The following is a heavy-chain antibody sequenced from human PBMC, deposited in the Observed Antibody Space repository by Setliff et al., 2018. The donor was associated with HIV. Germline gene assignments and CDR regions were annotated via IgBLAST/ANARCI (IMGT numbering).Heavy chain of an antibody. J-gene: IGHJ5*02. Sequence: PGGSLRLSCAASGFTFSSHWMSWIRQAPGKGPEWVANIKQDGSEIYHVDSVKGRFTISRDNARTSLYLEMSSLRAEDTAVYLCANLWEMGAWGQGTLVTVSS. CDR2: IKQDGSEI. V-gene: IGHV3-7*03. CDR3: ANLWEMGA. D-gene: IGHD1-26*01. CDR1: GFTFSSHW.